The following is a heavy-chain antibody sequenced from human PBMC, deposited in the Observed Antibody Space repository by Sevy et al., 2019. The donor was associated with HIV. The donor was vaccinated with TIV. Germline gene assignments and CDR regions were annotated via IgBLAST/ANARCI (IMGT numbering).Heavy chain of an antibody. Sequence: GGSLRLSCAASGFTCSSYSMNWVRQAPGKGLEWVSSITSRSSYIYYADSVKGRFTISRDNAKNSLYLQMNSLRAEDTAVYYCARSWEQQLHDAFDIWGQGTMVTVSS. CDR1: GFTCSSYS. J-gene: IGHJ3*02. CDR3: ARSWEQQLHDAFDI. D-gene: IGHD6-13*01. V-gene: IGHV3-21*01. CDR2: ITSRSSYI.